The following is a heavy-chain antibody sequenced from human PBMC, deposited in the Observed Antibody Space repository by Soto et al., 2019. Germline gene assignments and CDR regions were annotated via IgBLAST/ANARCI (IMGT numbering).Heavy chain of an antibody. Sequence: QVQLVESGGGVVQPGRSLRLSCAASGFTFSSYGMHWVRQAPGKGLEWVAVISYDGSNKYYADSVKGRFTISRDNSKKSLYLQMNSLRGEDTAVYYCGKAAVYSSGIGGYYYYGMDVWGQGTTVTVSS. D-gene: IGHD6-19*01. CDR3: GKAAVYSSGIGGYYYYGMDV. J-gene: IGHJ6*02. CDR2: ISYDGSNK. V-gene: IGHV3-30*18. CDR1: GFTFSSYG.